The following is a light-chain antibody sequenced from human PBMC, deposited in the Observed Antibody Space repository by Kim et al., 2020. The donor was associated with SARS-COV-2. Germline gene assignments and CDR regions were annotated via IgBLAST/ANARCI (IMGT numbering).Light chain of an antibody. V-gene: IGKV3-11*01. Sequence: EIVLTQSPATLSLSPGERATLSCRASQSVSSYLAWYQQNPGQAPRLLIYDASNRATGIPARFSGSGSGTDFTLTISSLEPEDFAVYYCQQRSNWSITFGQGTRLEI. CDR3: QQRSNWSIT. CDR1: QSVSSY. J-gene: IGKJ5*01. CDR2: DAS.